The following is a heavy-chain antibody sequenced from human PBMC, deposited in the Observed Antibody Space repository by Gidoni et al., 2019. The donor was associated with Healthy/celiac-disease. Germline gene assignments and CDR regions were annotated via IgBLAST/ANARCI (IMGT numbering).Heavy chain of an antibody. J-gene: IGHJ4*02. D-gene: IGHD3-16*01. Sequence: QVQLQQWGAGLLKPSETLSLTCAVYGGSFSGYYWSWIRQPPGKGLEWIGEINHSGSTNYNPSLKSRVTISVDTSKNQFSLKLSSVTAADTAVYYCARMSYDYVWGSYYQPSRISRFDYWGQGTLVTVSS. CDR3: ARMSYDYVWGSYYQPSRISRFDY. CDR2: INHSGST. CDR1: GGSFSGYY. V-gene: IGHV4-34*01.